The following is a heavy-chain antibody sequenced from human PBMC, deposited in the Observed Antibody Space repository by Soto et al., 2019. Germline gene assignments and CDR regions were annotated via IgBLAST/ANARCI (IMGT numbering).Heavy chain of an antibody. J-gene: IGHJ5*02. Sequence: EVQLGESGVGLVQPGGSLRLSCAASGFTFSTYSMNWVRQAPGKGLEWVSYITGSSNTIYYADSVKGRFTISRDNAKNSLYLQMNSLRDEDTAVYYCARDLSSGWPNWFDPWGQGTLVIVSS. CDR1: GFTFSTYS. D-gene: IGHD6-19*01. V-gene: IGHV3-48*02. CDR3: ARDLSSGWPNWFDP. CDR2: ITGSSNTI.